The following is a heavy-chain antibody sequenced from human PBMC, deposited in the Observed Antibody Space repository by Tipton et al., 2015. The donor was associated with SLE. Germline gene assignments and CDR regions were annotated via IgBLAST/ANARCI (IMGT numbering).Heavy chain of an antibody. Sequence: SLRLSCAASGFPFSDYYMSWIRQAPGKGLEWVSYISGAYSTIAYVDSVKGRFTISRDNAKNSLYLQMNGLRADDTAVYYCARSLGHGTWFDPWGQGTLVTVSS. D-gene: IGHD1-26*01. CDR1: GFPFSDYY. J-gene: IGHJ5*02. CDR2: ISGAYSTI. CDR3: ARSLGHGTWFDP. V-gene: IGHV3-11*01.